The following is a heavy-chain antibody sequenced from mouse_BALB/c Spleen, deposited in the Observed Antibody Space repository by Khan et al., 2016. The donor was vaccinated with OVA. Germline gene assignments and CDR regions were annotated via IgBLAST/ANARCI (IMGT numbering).Heavy chain of an antibody. CDR3: ARKNYYGYAMDY. V-gene: IGHV3-2*02. CDR2: IRYSGST. D-gene: IGHD1-1*01. Sequence: EVQLVESGPGLVKPSQSLSLTCTVTGYSITSGYAWNWIRQFPGNKLEWMGYIRYSGSTSYNPSLRSRISITRDTSKNQFFLQLNSVTTEDTATYYCARKNYYGYAMDYWGQGTSVTVSS. J-gene: IGHJ4*01. CDR1: GYSITSGYA.